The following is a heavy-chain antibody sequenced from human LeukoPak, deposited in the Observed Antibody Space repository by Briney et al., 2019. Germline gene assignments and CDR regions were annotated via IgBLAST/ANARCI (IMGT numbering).Heavy chain of an antibody. V-gene: IGHV4-34*01. J-gene: IGHJ4*02. CDR1: GGSFSGYY. D-gene: IGHD3-22*01. CDR3: ARVRSGDSSGYYYVFDY. Sequence: SETLSLTCAVYGGSFSGYYWSWIRQPPGKGLEWIGEINHSGSTNYNPSLKSRVTISVDTSKNQFSLKLSSVTAADTAVYYCARVRSGDSSGYYYVFDYWGQGTLVTVSS. CDR2: INHSGST.